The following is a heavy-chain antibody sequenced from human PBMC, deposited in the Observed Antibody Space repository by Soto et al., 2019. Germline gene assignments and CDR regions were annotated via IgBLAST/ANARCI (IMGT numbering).Heavy chain of an antibody. V-gene: IGHV3-23*01. CDR1: GFTFTTYA. CDR2: ISGSGGGT. J-gene: IGHJ3*01. Sequence: HPGGSLRLSCVASGFTFTTYAMSWVRQAPGKGLEWVSAISGSGGGTFYADSVKGRFSISRDNSKNTLYLQMNSLRTEDTAVYYCAHPRGYGVFDAYDFWGQGTMVTVSS. CDR3: AHPRGYGVFDAYDF. D-gene: IGHD4-17*01.